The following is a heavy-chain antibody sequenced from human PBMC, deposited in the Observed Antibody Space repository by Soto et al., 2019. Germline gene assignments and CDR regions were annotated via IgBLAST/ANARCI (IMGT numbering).Heavy chain of an antibody. J-gene: IGHJ6*02. CDR2: ISGSGCST. CDR1: GVTFSSYA. D-gene: IGHD1-1*01. CDR3: ASSSLYGMDV. Sequence: LRLSCAASGVTFSSYAMSCVRQAPGRGLEWVSAISGSGCSTYYADSVKGRFTISRDNSKNTLYLQMNSLRAEDTAVYYCASSSLYGMDVWGQGTTVTVSS. V-gene: IGHV3-23*01.